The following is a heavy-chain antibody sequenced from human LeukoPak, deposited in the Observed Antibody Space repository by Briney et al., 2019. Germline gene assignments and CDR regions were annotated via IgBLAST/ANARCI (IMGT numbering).Heavy chain of an antibody. CDR2: IESKTDGGTT. CDR3: TTDPLIHSSSWYPRDY. J-gene: IGHJ4*02. V-gene: IGHV3-15*04. Sequence: PGGSLRLSCAASGFTFSNAWMSWVRQAPGKGLEWVGRIESKTDGGTTDYAAPVKGRFTISRDDSKNTLYLQMNSLKTEDTAVYYCTTDPLIHSSSWYPRDYWGQGTLVTVSS. D-gene: IGHD6-13*01. CDR1: GFTFSNAW.